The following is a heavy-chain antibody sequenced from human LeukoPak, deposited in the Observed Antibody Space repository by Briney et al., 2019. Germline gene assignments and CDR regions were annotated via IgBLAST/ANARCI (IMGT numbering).Heavy chain of an antibody. CDR1: RGSISSYF. J-gene: IGHJ4*02. CDR3: ARSMGYSSVFDY. CDR2: ISYSGST. D-gene: IGHD3-22*01. Sequence: SETLSLTCAVSRGSISSYFWAWIRQPPGKRLEWIGYISYSGSTNYNPSLKSRVTISVDTSKNQFSLRLSSVTAADTAVYYCARSMGYSSVFDYWGQGTLVTVSS. V-gene: IGHV4-59*01.